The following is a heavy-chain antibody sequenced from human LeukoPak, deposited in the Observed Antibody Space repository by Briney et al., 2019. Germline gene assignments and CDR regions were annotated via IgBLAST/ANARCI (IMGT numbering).Heavy chain of an antibody. D-gene: IGHD6-13*01. CDR3: ARPTSSWYPWAFDI. CDR2: ISFSGDNT. Sequence: GGSLRLSCAASGFTFRDSAMSWVRQAPGKGLEWVSLISFSGDNTYYTDSVKGRFTISRDNSKDTLYLQMNSLRAEDTAVYYCARPTSSWYPWAFDIWGQGTMVTVSS. J-gene: IGHJ3*02. CDR1: GFTFRDSA. V-gene: IGHV3-23*01.